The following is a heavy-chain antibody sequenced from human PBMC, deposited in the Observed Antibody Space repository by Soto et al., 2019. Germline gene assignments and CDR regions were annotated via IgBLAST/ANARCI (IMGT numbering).Heavy chain of an antibody. D-gene: IGHD2-21*02. CDR2: IIPIFGTA. CDR1: GGTFSSYA. Sequence: SVKVSCKASGGTFSSYAISWVRQAPGQGLEWMGGIIPIFGTANYAQKFQGRVTITADESTSTAYMELSSLRSEDTAVYYCARDTKAYCGGDCYSNWFDPWGQGTLVTVSS. J-gene: IGHJ5*02. CDR3: ARDTKAYCGGDCYSNWFDP. V-gene: IGHV1-69*13.